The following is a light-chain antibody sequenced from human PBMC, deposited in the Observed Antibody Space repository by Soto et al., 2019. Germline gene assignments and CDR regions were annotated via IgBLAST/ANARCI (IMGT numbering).Light chain of an antibody. CDR1: QSVTYS. Sequence: EIVMTQSPATLSVSPGERATLSCRASQSVTYSLAWYQQKPGQPPRLLIYGASTRATGVPARFSGSGSGPEFTLTISSLQSEDFAVYYCQQYNNWPPWTFGQGTKVEIK. V-gene: IGKV3-15*01. J-gene: IGKJ1*01. CDR3: QQYNNWPPWT. CDR2: GAS.